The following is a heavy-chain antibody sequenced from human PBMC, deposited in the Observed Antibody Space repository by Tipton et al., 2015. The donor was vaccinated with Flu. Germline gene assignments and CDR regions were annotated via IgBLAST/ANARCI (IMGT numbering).Heavy chain of an antibody. J-gene: IGHJ4*02. D-gene: IGHD2-15*01. CDR1: GFTFSSYA. V-gene: IGHV3-23*01. CDR2: VSGSGGTT. CDR3: AKDQLCSGGNCYPGY. Sequence: SLRLSCVASGFTFSSYAMTWVRQAPGKGLEWVSTVSGSGGTTYSADSVKGRFTISRDNSKHTLYLQMNSLTVEDTAAYYCAKDQLCSGGNCYPGYWGQGTLVTVSS.